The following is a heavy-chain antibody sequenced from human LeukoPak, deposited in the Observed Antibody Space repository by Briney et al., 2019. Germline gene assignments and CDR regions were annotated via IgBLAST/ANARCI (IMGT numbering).Heavy chain of an antibody. Sequence: GGSLRLSCAASGFTFSSYGMHWVRQAPGKGLEWVAVIWYDGSNKYYADSVKGRFTISRDNSKNTLYLQMNNLRAEDTAVYYCARGVTRYCSSTSCYYFDYWGQGTLVTVSS. CDR3: ARGVTRYCSSTSCYYFDY. V-gene: IGHV3-33*01. CDR1: GFTFSSYG. J-gene: IGHJ4*02. D-gene: IGHD2-2*01. CDR2: IWYDGSNK.